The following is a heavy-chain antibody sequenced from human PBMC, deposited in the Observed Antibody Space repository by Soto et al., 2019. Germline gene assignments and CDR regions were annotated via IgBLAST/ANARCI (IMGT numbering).Heavy chain of an antibody. J-gene: IGHJ4*02. CDR2: IHPCGDV. Sequence: EVRLAESGGGLVQPGGSLRLSCATSGVTVTYNHMTWVRQAPGKGLEWVTYIHPCGDVYYADSVKGRFTISRDNFDNTVSLQMNSLRAEDTALYYCAAGMDNAKIHYWGQGNLVTVSS. CDR3: AAGMDNAKIHY. V-gene: IGHV3-66*01. CDR1: GVTVTYNH. D-gene: IGHD2-8*01.